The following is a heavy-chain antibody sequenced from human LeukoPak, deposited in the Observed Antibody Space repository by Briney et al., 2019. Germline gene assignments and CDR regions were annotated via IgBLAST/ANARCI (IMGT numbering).Heavy chain of an antibody. CDR1: GGSISSSSYY. CDR3: ARHSRSGSGGYENAFDI. Sequence: SETLSLTCTVSGGSISSSSYYWDWIRQSPGKGLEWIGNIYPGGSTYYTPSLKSRVTISVDTSKNQFSLKLSSVTAADMAIYFCARHSRSGSGGYENAFDIWGQGTMVTVSS. V-gene: IGHV4-39*01. CDR2: IYPGGST. D-gene: IGHD5-12*01. J-gene: IGHJ3*02.